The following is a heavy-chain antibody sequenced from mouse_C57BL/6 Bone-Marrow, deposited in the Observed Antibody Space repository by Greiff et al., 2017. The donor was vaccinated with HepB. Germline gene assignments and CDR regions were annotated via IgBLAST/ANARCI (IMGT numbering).Heavy chain of an antibody. Sequence: VKLMESGAELARPGASVKLSCKASGYTFTSYGISWVKQRTGQGLEWIGEIYPRSGNTYYNEKFKGKATLTADKSSSTAYMELRSLTSEDSAVYFCASIYYDYGGAWFAYWGQGTLVTVSA. D-gene: IGHD2-4*01. CDR3: ASIYYDYGGAWFAY. CDR2: IYPRSGNT. J-gene: IGHJ3*01. CDR1: GYTFTSYG. V-gene: IGHV1-81*01.